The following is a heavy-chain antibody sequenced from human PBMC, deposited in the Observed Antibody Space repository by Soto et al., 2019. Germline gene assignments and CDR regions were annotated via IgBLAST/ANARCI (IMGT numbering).Heavy chain of an antibody. V-gene: IGHV3-11*01. J-gene: IGHJ6*03. CDR1: GFTFSDYY. CDR2: ISSSGSTI. D-gene: IGHD3-3*01. CDR3: ARQRKAYYDFWRDPGSYYYYYMDV. Sequence: PGGSLRLSCAASGFTFSDYYMSWIRQAPGKGLEWVSYISSSGSTIYYADSVKGRFTISRDNAKNSLYLQMNSLRAEDTAVYYCARQRKAYYDFWRDPGSYYYYYMDVWGKGTTLTVSS.